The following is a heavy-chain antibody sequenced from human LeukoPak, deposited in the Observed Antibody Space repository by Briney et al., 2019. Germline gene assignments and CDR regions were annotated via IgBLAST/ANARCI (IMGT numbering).Heavy chain of an antibody. CDR3: AKEKWELLCQPRGCWPSYFQH. D-gene: IGHD1-26*01. CDR1: GFTFDDYA. CDR2: ISWSSGSI. V-gene: IGHV3-9*01. J-gene: IGHJ1*01. Sequence: PGGSLRLSCAASGFTFDDYAMHWVRQAPGKGLEWVSGISWSSGSIGYADSLKGRFTISRDNGKNSLYLQMNSLRAEDTAVYYCAKEKWELLCQPRGCWPSYFQHWGQGTLVTVSS.